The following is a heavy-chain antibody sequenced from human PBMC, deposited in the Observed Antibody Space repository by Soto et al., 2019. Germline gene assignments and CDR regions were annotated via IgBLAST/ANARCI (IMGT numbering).Heavy chain of an antibody. CDR2: TYYSGST. CDR1: GGSISSYY. CDR3: ASDSVYTNWFFDL. D-gene: IGHD3-22*01. J-gene: IGHJ2*01. Sequence: QVQLQESGPGLVKPSETLSLTCTVSGGSISSYYWSWIRQPPGKGLEWIGYTYYSGSTNYNPSLKSRVTISVDTSKNQFSLKLSSVTAADTAVYYCASDSVYTNWFFDLWGRGTLVTVSS. V-gene: IGHV4-59*01.